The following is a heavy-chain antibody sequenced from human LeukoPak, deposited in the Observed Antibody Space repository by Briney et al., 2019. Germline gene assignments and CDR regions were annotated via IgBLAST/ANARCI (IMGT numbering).Heavy chain of an antibody. D-gene: IGHD4-17*01. CDR3: ARAVYGDYGDY. Sequence: SETLSLTCTVSGGSISSGNYYWTWIRQPAGKGLELIGRIFASGSSNYNPSLKSRATISVDTSKNQFSLKLSSVTAADTAVYYCARAVYGDYGDYWGQRTLVTVSS. J-gene: IGHJ4*02. CDR2: IFASGSS. V-gene: IGHV4-61*02. CDR1: GGSISSGNYY.